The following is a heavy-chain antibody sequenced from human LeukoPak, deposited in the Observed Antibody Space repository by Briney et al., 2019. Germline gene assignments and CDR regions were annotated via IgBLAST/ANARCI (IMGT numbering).Heavy chain of an antibody. CDR3: ARESFYDFWSGYSLPYYYYYMDV. Sequence: PSETLSLTCTVSGGSISSYYWSWIRQPAGKGLEWIGRIYTSGSTNYNPSLKSRVTISVDTSKNQFSLKLSSVTAADTAVYYCARESFYDFWSGYSLPYYYYYMDVWGKGTTVTVSS. J-gene: IGHJ6*03. CDR1: GGSISSYY. CDR2: IYTSGST. D-gene: IGHD3-3*01. V-gene: IGHV4-4*07.